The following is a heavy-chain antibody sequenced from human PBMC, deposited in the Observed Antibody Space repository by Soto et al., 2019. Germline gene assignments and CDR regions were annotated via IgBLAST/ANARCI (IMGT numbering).Heavy chain of an antibody. V-gene: IGHV4-34*01. CDR2: INHSGST. CDR3: ARGGCSSTSFYARPYYYYYYMDV. Sequence: QVQLQQWGAGLLKPSETLSLTCAVYGGSFSGYYWSWIRQPPGKGLEWIGEINHSGSTNYNPSLKSRVTISVDTSKNQFSLKLSSVTAADTAVYYCARGGCSSTSFYARPYYYYYYMDVWGKGTTVTVSS. CDR1: GGSFSGYY. J-gene: IGHJ6*03. D-gene: IGHD2-2*01.